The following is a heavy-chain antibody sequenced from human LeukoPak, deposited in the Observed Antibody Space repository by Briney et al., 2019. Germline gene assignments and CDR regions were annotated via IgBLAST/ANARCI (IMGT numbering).Heavy chain of an antibody. Sequence: GGSLRLSCAASGFTFNKYAMSWVRQPPGKGLEWVSSMSGIGSTYYANSVKGRFTISRDNSKNTLYLQMNSLRAEDTAVYYCAKDIRSSGWSKYSDYWGQGTLVTVSS. CDR1: GFTFNKYA. CDR3: AKDIRSSGWSKYSDY. CDR2: MSGIGST. D-gene: IGHD6-19*01. J-gene: IGHJ4*02. V-gene: IGHV3-23*01.